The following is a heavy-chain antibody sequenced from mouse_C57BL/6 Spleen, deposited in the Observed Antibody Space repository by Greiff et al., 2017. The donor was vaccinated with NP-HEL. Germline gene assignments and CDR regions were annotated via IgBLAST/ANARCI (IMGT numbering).Heavy chain of an antibody. CDR3: ARSVYYYGSRGWYFDV. J-gene: IGHJ1*03. CDR1: GYTFTSYW. V-gene: IGHV1-55*01. Sequence: QVQLKQPGAELVKPGASVKMSCKASGYTFTSYWITWVKQRPGQGLEWIGDIYPGSGSTNYNEKFKSKATLTVDTSSSTAYMQLSSLTSEDSAVYYCARSVYYYGSRGWYFDVWGTGTTVTVSS. CDR2: IYPGSGST. D-gene: IGHD1-1*01.